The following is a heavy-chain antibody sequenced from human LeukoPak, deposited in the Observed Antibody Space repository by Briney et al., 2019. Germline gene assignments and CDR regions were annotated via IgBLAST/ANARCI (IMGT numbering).Heavy chain of an antibody. Sequence: GGSLRLSCAASGFTFSSYEMNWVRQAPGKGLEWVSSISSSSSYIYYADSVKGRFTISRDNAKNSLYLQMNSLRAEDTAVYYCGRANSGWIPTDAFDIWGQGTMVTVSS. CDR2: ISSSSSYI. J-gene: IGHJ3*02. CDR1: GFTFSSYE. CDR3: GRANSGWIPTDAFDI. V-gene: IGHV3-21*01. D-gene: IGHD3-10*01.